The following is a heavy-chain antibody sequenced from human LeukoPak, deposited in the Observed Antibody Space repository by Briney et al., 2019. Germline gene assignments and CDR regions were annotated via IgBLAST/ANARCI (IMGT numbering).Heavy chain of an antibody. D-gene: IGHD5-24*01. V-gene: IGHV6-1*01. Sequence: SQTLSLTCVISGDSVSSNSAVWNWIRQSPLRGLEWLGRTYYRSKWYNDYAVSVKSRITINSDTSKNQFSLQLNSVTPEDTAVYYCARGGDGYNFYNWFDPWGQGTLVIVSS. CDR2: TYYRSKWYN. CDR3: ARGGDGYNFYNWFDP. CDR1: GDSVSSNSAV. J-gene: IGHJ5*02.